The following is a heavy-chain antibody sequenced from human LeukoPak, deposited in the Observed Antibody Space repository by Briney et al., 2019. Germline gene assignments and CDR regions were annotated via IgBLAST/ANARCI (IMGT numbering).Heavy chain of an antibody. Sequence: PGGSLRLSCAASGFTFSVSAIHWVRQASGKGLEWVGRIKTKADNYATAYDASVKGRFTISRDDSKNTAYLQMNSLKIEDTAVYYCTHPAYHYGLDVWGKGTTVTVSS. D-gene: IGHD6-25*01. V-gene: IGHV3-73*01. CDR2: IKTKADNYAT. CDR3: THPAYHYGLDV. J-gene: IGHJ6*04. CDR1: GFTFSVSA.